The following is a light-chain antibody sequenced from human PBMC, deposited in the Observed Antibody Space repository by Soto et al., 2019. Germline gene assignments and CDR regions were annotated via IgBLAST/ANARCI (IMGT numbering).Light chain of an antibody. CDR3: LQDYDYPLT. J-gene: IGKJ4*01. CDR2: AAS. V-gene: IGKV1-6*01. Sequence: AIQMTQSPSSLSASVGDRVTITCRASQGIRNDLGWDQQKPGKATKLLIYAASTLQTGVPSRFSGSGSGTDFTLTIGSLQPEDFATYYCLQDYDYPLTFVGGTKVEIK. CDR1: QGIRND.